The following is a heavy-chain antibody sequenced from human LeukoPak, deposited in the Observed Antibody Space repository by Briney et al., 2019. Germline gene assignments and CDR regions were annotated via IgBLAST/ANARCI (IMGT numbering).Heavy chain of an antibody. D-gene: IGHD6-6*01. V-gene: IGHV3-64D*06. CDR3: VKASIAARPGY. CDR1: GFTFSSYA. CDR2: ISSNGGST. J-gene: IGHJ4*02. Sequence: PGGSLRLSCSASGFTFSSYAMHWVRQAPGKGLEYVSAISSNGGSTYYADSVKGGFTISRDNSKNTLYLQMSSLRAEDTAVYYCVKASIAARPGYWGQGTLVTVSS.